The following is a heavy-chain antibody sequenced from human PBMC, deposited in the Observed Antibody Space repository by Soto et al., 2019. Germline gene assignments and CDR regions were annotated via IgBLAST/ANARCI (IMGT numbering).Heavy chain of an antibody. CDR3: VRTSLVVAVATREDF. V-gene: IGHV3-74*01. CDR2: IDSDGSRL. D-gene: IGHD2-15*01. J-gene: IGHJ4*02. CDR1: GFTFSNYW. Sequence: EVQLVESGGGLVPPGESLGLSCAASGFTFSNYWMHWVRQAPGKGQVWVSRIDSDGSRLTYADFVKGRFTISRDHAKNTVYLHKNSLTAEDTAVYYCVRTSLVVAVATREDFWGQGTLVTVSS.